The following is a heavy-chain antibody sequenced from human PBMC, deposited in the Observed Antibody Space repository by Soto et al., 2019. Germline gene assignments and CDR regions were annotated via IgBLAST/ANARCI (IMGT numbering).Heavy chain of an antibody. V-gene: IGHV4-59*01. CDR2: IYHSGST. Sequence: QVHLQESGPGLVKPSETLSLTCSVSGDTIRNDYWNWIRQPPGKRLEWFGSIYHSGSTNYNPSLKSRIIISIVTSKNQFSLKLSSMTAADTAVYYCARGFYDSGGYSSPFDYWGQGILVTVSS. D-gene: IGHD3-22*01. CDR1: GDTIRNDY. J-gene: IGHJ4*02. CDR3: ARGFYDSGGYSSPFDY.